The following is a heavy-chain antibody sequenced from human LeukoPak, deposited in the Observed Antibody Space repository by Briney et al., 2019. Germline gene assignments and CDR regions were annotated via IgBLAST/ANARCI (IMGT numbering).Heavy chain of an antibody. D-gene: IGHD1-7*01. CDR1: GGSFSGYY. Sequence: SETLSLTCAAYGGSFSGYYWSWIRQPPGKGLEWIGEINHSGSTNYNPSLKNRVTISLEWSKNQFSLNLNSVTAADTAVYYCARDRITGTTGWFDPWGQGNLVTVSS. V-gene: IGHV4-34*01. J-gene: IGHJ5*02. CDR3: ARDRITGTTGWFDP. CDR2: INHSGST.